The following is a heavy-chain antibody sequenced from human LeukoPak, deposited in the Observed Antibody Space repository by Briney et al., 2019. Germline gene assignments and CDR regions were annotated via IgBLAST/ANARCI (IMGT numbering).Heavy chain of an antibody. CDR1: GGSISSYY. D-gene: IGHD3-10*01. Sequence: SETLSLTCTVSGGSISSYYWSWIRQPPGKGLEWIGYIYYSGSTNYNPSLKSRVTISVDTSKNQFSLKLSSVTAADTAVYYCAKGAKPLWFGELNTHYYGMDVWGQGTTVTVSS. V-gene: IGHV4-59*01. J-gene: IGHJ6*02. CDR2: IYYSGST. CDR3: AKGAKPLWFGELNTHYYGMDV.